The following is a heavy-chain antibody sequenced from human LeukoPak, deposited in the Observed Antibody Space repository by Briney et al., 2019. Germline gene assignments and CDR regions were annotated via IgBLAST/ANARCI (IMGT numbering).Heavy chain of an antibody. CDR3: ARFSSSWGPVY. D-gene: IGHD6-13*01. V-gene: IGHV3-72*01. CDR1: GFKFSDHY. Sequence: GGSQRLSCAASGFKFSDHYIDWVRQAPGKGLEWVGRSRNKASSYTTEYAASVEGRFTISRDVSESSLYLQMNSLRAEDTAVYYCARFSSSWGPVYWGQGTLVTVSS. J-gene: IGHJ4*02. CDR2: SRNKASSYTT.